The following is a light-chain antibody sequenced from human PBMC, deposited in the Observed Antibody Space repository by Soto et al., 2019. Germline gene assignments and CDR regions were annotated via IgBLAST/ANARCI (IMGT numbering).Light chain of an antibody. CDR1: QSVSYN. V-gene: IGKV3-15*01. CDR2: GAF. Sequence: EIVMTQSPATLSVSPGETATLSCRASQSVSYNLAWYQQKPGQGPRLLIYGAFTRATGIPARFSGSGSGTDFPLTISSLQSEDFAVYYCQHYKNWPPLTFGGGTKVEIK. J-gene: IGKJ4*01. CDR3: QHYKNWPPLT.